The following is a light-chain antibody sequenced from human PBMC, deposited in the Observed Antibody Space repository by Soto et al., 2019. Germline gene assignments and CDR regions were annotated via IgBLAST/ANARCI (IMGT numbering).Light chain of an antibody. CDR3: VQGTHWPRA. CDR1: QSRVHSDGNTY. CDR2: KVS. J-gene: IGKJ1*01. Sequence: DVVLTQSPLSLPVTLGQPAAISCRSSQSRVHSDGNTYLNWLQQRPGQSPRRLIYKVSNRDSGVPDRFSGSGSGTEFTLTISRVEAEDVGVYYCVQGTHWPRAFGQGTKVEIK. V-gene: IGKV2-30*02.